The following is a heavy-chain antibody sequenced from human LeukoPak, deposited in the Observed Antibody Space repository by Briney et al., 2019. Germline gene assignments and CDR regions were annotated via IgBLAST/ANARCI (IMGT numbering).Heavy chain of an antibody. Sequence: GGSLRLSCAASGFTFSSYWIHWVRHAPGKGLVWISRVNTDGSTTSNADSVKGRSTISRDNAKNTVYLQMNSLRAEDTAVYYCARLQKRDSRDYWGQGTLVTVSS. CDR3: ARLQKRDSRDY. D-gene: IGHD5-24*01. CDR2: VNTDGSTT. V-gene: IGHV3-74*01. J-gene: IGHJ4*02. CDR1: GFTFSSYW.